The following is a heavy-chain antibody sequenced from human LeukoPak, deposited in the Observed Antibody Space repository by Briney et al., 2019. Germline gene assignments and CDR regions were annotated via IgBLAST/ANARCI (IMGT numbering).Heavy chain of an antibody. J-gene: IGHJ3*01. CDR2: MNPNSGNT. Sequence: ASVKVSCKASGYTFTSYDINWLRQATGQGLEWMGWMNPNSGNTGYAQKFQGRVTMTRNTSISTAYMELSSLRSEDTAVYYCARVSGRYDSSGYRWGQGTMVTVSS. D-gene: IGHD3-22*01. CDR1: GYTFTSYD. V-gene: IGHV1-8*01. CDR3: ARVSGRYDSSGYR.